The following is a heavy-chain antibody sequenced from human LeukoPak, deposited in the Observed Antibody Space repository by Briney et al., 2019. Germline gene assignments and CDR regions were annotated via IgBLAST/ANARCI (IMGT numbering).Heavy chain of an antibody. V-gene: IGHV1-2*02. D-gene: IGHD2-15*01. CDR3: ARVDCSGDSCYSAGY. J-gene: IGHJ4*02. CDR2: INPNSDGT. CDR1: GYTFTAYY. Sequence: ASVKVSCKASGYTFTAYYIHWVRQAPGQGLEWMGWINPNSDGTNSAQKLQGRVTMTRDTSTTTAYMELRRLRSDDTAVYYCARVDCSGDSCYSAGYWGQGTLVTVSS.